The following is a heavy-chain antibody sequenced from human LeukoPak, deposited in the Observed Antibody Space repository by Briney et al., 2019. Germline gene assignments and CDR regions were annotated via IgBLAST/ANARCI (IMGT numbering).Heavy chain of an antibody. J-gene: IGHJ4*02. D-gene: IGHD3/OR15-3a*01. Sequence: GGSLRLSCAASGFTFDDYYMTWIRQAPGAGLEWIRSISASRGMFFYADSVKGRFTVSRDNAKKSLFLQMNSVRAEDTAIDYCARHMILCPCDSWGQGTLGIVSS. CDR1: GFTFDDYY. CDR2: ISASRGMF. V-gene: IGHV3-11*01. CDR3: ARHMILCPCDS.